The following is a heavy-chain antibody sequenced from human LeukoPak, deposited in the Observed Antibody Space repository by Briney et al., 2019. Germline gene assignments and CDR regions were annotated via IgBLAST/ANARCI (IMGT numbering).Heavy chain of an antibody. V-gene: IGHV4-34*01. Sequence: SETLSLTCAVYGGSFSGYYWSWIRQPPGKGLEWIWEINHSGSTNYNPSLKSRVTISVDTSKNQFSLKLSSVTAADTAVYYCARGRPIGGNSLLSYWGQGTLVTVSS. J-gene: IGHJ4*02. CDR3: ARGRPIGGNSLLSY. D-gene: IGHD4-23*01. CDR1: GGSFSGYY. CDR2: INHSGST.